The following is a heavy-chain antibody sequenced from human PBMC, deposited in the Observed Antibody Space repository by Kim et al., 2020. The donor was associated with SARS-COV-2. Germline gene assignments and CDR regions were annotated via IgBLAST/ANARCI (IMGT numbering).Heavy chain of an antibody. J-gene: IGHJ4*02. Sequence: TPSLKSRVTISVDTSKNQFSLKLSSVTAADTAVYYCARLTDISWGYYFDYWGQGTLVTVSS. D-gene: IGHD3-16*01. V-gene: IGHV4-61*07. CDR3: ARLTDISWGYYFDY.